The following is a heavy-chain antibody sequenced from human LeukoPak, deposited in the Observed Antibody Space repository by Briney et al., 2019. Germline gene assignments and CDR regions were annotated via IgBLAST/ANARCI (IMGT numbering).Heavy chain of an antibody. CDR2: IIPILGIA. CDR1: GYTFTGYF. CDR3: ARVRYGSPSPLDY. J-gene: IGHJ4*02. D-gene: IGHD3-10*01. Sequence: GASVKVSCKTSGYTFTGYFMHWVRQAPGQGLEWMGRIIPILGIANYAQKFQGRVTITADKSTSTAYMELSSLRSEDTAVYYYARVRYGSPSPLDYWGQGTLVTVSS. V-gene: IGHV1-69*04.